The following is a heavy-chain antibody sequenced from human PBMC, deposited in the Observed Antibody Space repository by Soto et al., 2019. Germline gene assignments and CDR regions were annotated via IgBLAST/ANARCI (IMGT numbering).Heavy chain of an antibody. CDR1: GFTFDDYA. J-gene: IGHJ6*01. Sequence: HPVGSLRLSCAASGFTFDDYAMHWVRQAPGKGLEWVSSISWNSGNIGYADSVKGRFTISRDNAKNSLYLQMNSLRAEDTALYYCAKPLRPNKYYYYYDMDVWGQGTTVTVSS. V-gene: IGHV3-9*01. CDR2: ISWNSGNI. CDR3: AKPLRPNKYYYYYDMDV.